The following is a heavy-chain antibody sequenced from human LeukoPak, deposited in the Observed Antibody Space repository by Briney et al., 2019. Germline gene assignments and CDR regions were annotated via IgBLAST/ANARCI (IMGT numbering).Heavy chain of an antibody. CDR3: ATNPGGYCSSTRCYGEAP. CDR1: GGSFSGYY. CDR2: INHSGST. J-gene: IGHJ5*02. V-gene: IGHV4-34*01. Sequence: SETLSLTCAVYGGSFSGYYWSWIGQPPGKGLEWVGEINHSGSTNYNPSLKSRVSISVDTSRNQFSLKQSSVTAADTAVYYCATNPGGYCSSTRCYGEAPWGQGTLVTVSS. D-gene: IGHD2-2*01.